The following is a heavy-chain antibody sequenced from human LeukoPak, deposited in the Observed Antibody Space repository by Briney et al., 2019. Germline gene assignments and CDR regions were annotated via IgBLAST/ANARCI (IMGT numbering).Heavy chain of an antibody. Sequence: QVQLQESGPGLVKPSETLSLTCTVSGDYISSYYWSWIRQPPGMGLERIGYIYYSGSSNYNPSLKSRVTMSVDTSKNQLSLKLSSVTAADTAVYYCAKAKKAVAGFFDFWGQGTLVTVSS. D-gene: IGHD6-19*01. V-gene: IGHV4-59*01. CDR2: IYYSGSS. CDR1: GDYISSYY. CDR3: AKAKKAVAGFFDF. J-gene: IGHJ4*02.